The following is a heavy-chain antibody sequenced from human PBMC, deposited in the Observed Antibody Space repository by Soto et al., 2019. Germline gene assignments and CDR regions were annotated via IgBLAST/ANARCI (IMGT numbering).Heavy chain of an antibody. D-gene: IGHD3-22*01. V-gene: IGHV1-69*13. CDR2: IIPIFGTA. CDR3: ARDLLPYDSSGFFDY. J-gene: IGHJ4*02. Sequence: SVKVSCKASGGTFSSYAISWVRQAPGQGLEWMGGIIPIFGTANYAQKFQGRVTITADESTSTAYLELSSLRSEDTAVYYCARDLLPYDSSGFFDYWGQGTLVTVSS. CDR1: GGTFSSYA.